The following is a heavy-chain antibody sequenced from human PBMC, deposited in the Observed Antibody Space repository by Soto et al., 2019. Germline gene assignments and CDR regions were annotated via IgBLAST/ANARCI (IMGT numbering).Heavy chain of an antibody. Sequence: QVQLVQSGAEVKKPGASVKVSCKASGYTFTSYGISWVRQAPGQGLEWMGWISAYNGNKNYAQKLQGRVTMTADKSTNNAYMEQMSLRSADTAVYYCSGVDRGGIDYWGQGTLVTVSS. V-gene: IGHV1-18*01. CDR1: GYTFTSYG. D-gene: IGHD3-10*01. CDR2: ISAYNGNK. CDR3: SGVDRGGIDY. J-gene: IGHJ4*02.